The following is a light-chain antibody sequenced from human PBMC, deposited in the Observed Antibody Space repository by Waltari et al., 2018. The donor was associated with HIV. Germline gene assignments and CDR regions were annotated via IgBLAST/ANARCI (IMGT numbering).Light chain of an antibody. V-gene: IGKV4-1*01. CDR1: QSVLFTANNNTY. Sequence: DIVMTQSPDSLPVSLGERATISCRSSQSVLFTANNNTYLTWYQQKPGQPPRLLFYWASIRESGVPDRFSGGGSGTDFTLTISSLQAEDVAIYYCQQYYRSPPTFGEGTKVEIK. CDR2: WAS. J-gene: IGKJ4*01. CDR3: QQYYRSPPT.